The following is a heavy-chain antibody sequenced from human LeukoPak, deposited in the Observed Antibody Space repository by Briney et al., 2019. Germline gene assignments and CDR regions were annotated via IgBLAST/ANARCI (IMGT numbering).Heavy chain of an antibody. Sequence: GGFLRLSCAASGFTFSSYSMNWVRQAPGKGLEWVSSISSSSSYIYYADSVKGRFTISRDNAKNSLYLQMNSLRAEDTAVYYCARELASGSYSEAPSGQDWFDPWGQGTLVTVSS. CDR1: GFTFSSYS. CDR2: ISSSSSYI. V-gene: IGHV3-21*01. CDR3: ARELASGSYSEAPSGQDWFDP. D-gene: IGHD1-26*01. J-gene: IGHJ5*02.